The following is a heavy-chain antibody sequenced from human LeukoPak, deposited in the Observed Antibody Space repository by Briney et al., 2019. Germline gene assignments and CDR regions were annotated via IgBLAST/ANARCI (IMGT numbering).Heavy chain of an antibody. V-gene: IGHV1-2*02. D-gene: IGHD5-18*01. CDR3: ARDNTELMWIQPYFDY. CDR2: INPNSGGT. J-gene: IGHJ4*02. CDR1: GYTLTGYY. Sequence: ASMKVSCKASGYTLTGYYMHWVRQAPGQGLEWMEWINPNSGGTNYAQKFQGRVTMTRDTSISTAYMELSRLRSDDTAVYYCARDNTELMWIQPYFDYWGQGTLVTVSS.